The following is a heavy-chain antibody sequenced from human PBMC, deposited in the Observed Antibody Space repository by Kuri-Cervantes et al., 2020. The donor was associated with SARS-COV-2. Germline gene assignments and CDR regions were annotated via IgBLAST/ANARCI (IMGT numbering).Heavy chain of an antibody. CDR2: ISSSSSYI. D-gene: IGHD4-17*01. CDR3: ARENYGDYLAY. V-gene: IGHV3-21*01. Sequence: LSLTCAASGFTFSSYSMNWVRQAPGKGLEWVSSISSSSSYIYYADSVKGRFTISRDNAKNSLYLQMNSLRAEDTAVYYCARENYGDYLAYWGQGTLVTDSS. CDR1: GFTFSSYS. J-gene: IGHJ4*02.